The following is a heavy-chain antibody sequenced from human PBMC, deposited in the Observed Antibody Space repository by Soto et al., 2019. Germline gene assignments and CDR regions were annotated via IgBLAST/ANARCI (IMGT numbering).Heavy chain of an antibody. CDR1: GFTFSSYG. CDR2: IWYDGGNK. CDR3: ARVLVPAYYYYGMDV. D-gene: IGHD2-2*01. J-gene: IGHJ6*02. V-gene: IGHV3-33*01. Sequence: AGGTLRLSCAASGFTFSSYGMHWVRQDPGKGLEWVAVIWYDGGNKYYADSVKGRFTISRDNSKNTLYLQMNSLRAEDTAVYYCARVLVPAYYYYGMDVWGQGTTVTVSS.